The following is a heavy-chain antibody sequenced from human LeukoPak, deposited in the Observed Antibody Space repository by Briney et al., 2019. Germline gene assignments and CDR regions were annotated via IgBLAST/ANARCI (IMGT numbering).Heavy chain of an antibody. CDR3: ARVEGDSGYELIDY. Sequence: ASVKVSCKASAYTFTGYYMHWVRQAPGQGLEWMGWINPNSGGTNYAQKFQGRVTMTRDTSIGTAYMELYSLRSDDTAVYYCARVEGDSGYELIDYWGQGTLVTVSP. CDR1: AYTFTGYY. CDR2: INPNSGGT. V-gene: IGHV1-2*02. D-gene: IGHD5-12*01. J-gene: IGHJ4*02.